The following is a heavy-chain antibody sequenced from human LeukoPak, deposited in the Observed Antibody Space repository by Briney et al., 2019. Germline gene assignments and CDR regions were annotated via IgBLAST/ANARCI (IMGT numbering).Heavy chain of an antibody. CDR1: GFTFSSYW. J-gene: IGHJ4*02. CDR2: IRQDGSEK. CDR3: ARMVRGAYDY. Sequence: GGSLRLSCAASGFTFSSYWMSWVRQAPGKGLEWVANIRQDGSEKYYVDSLKGRFTISRDNSKNTLYLQMNSLRAEDTAVYYCARMVRGAYDYWGQGTLVTVSS. D-gene: IGHD3-10*01. V-gene: IGHV3-7*03.